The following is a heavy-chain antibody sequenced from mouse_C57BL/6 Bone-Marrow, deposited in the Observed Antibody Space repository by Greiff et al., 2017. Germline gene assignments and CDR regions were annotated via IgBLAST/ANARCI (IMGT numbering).Heavy chain of an antibody. CDR2: IWWDVDK. CDR3: ARIWGSYYGRGSCYFDV. D-gene: IGHD1-1*01. CDR1: GFSLSTFGMG. V-gene: IGHV8-8*01. J-gene: IGHJ1*03. Sequence: QVTLKESGPGILQPSQTLSLTCSFSGFSLSTFGMGVGWIRQPSGKGLEWLAHIWWDVDKTYNPALTSRLNISTDTSYNQVFLQVANGDTADTATYYCARIWGSYYGRGSCYFDVWGTGTTVTVSS.